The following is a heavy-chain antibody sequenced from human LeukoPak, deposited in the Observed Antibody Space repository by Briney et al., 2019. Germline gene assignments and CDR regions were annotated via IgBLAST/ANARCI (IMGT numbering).Heavy chain of an antibody. CDR2: IKEDGSEK. V-gene: IGHV3-7*01. CDR3: AWIHSGSYYMGFDY. Sequence: GGPLRLSCEASGFTFSTYWMTWVRQAPGKGLEWVANIKEDGSEKSYVDSVKGRFTISKDNAKNSLYLQMNSLRAEDTAVYYCAWIHSGSYYMGFDYWGQGALVTVSS. J-gene: IGHJ4*02. CDR1: GFTFSTYW. D-gene: IGHD1-26*01.